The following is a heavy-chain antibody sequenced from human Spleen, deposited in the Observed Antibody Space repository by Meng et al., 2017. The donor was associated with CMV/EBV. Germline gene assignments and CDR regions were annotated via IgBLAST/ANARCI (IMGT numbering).Heavy chain of an antibody. Sequence: GSLRLSCTVSGGSISSSSYYWGWIRQPPGKGLEWIGSIYYSGSTYYNPSLKSRVTISVDTSKNQFSLKLSSVTAADTAVYYCASRMPVLRFLEWLPQTDAFDIWGQGTMVTVS. CDR2: IYYSGST. V-gene: IGHV4-39*01. D-gene: IGHD3-3*01. J-gene: IGHJ3*02. CDR3: ASRMPVLRFLEWLPQTDAFDI. CDR1: GGSISSSSYY.